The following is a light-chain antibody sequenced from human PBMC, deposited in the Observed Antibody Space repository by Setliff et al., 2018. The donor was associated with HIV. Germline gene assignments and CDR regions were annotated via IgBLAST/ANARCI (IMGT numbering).Light chain of an antibody. CDR3: SSYAGSNNV. CDR1: SSDVGSYNR. Sequence: QSVLTQPPSVSGSPGQSVTISCTGTSSDVGSYNRVSWYQQPPGTAPKLMIYEVSNRPSGVPDRFSGSKSGNTASLTISGLQAEDEADYYCSSYAGSNNVFGTGTKVTVL. CDR2: EVS. J-gene: IGLJ1*01. V-gene: IGLV2-18*02.